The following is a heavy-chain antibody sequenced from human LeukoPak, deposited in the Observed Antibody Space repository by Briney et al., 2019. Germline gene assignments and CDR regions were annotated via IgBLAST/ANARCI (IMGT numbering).Heavy chain of an antibody. Sequence: GGSLRLSCAASGFPFSTYAMYWVRQAPGKGLEWVAVISYDGSNKYYADSVKGRFTISRDNSKNTLYLQMNTLRTEDTAVIYCAKGAPPDYWGQGTLGTVSS. CDR1: GFPFSTYA. D-gene: IGHD3-16*01. J-gene: IGHJ4*02. V-gene: IGHV3-30-3*01. CDR2: ISYDGSNK. CDR3: AKGAPPDY.